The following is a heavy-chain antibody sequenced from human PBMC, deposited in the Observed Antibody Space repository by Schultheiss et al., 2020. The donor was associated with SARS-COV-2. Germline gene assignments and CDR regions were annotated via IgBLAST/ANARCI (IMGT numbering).Heavy chain of an antibody. J-gene: IGHJ4*02. Sequence: SETLSLTCTVSGGSISSYYWGWIRQPAGKGLEWIGYIYYSGSTYYNPSLKSRVTISVDTSKNQFSLKLSSVTAADTAVYYCARVYYDSSGYPNIDYWGQGTLVTVSS. CDR1: GGSISSYY. CDR2: IYYSGST. V-gene: IGHV4-59*12. CDR3: ARVYYDSSGYPNIDY. D-gene: IGHD3-22*01.